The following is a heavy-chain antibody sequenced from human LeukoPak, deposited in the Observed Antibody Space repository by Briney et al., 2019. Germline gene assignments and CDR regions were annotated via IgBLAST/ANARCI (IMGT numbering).Heavy chain of an antibody. CDR1: GDSISSYY. V-gene: IGHV4-59*01. CDR2: IYYSGGT. J-gene: IGHJ4*02. Sequence: SETLSLTCIVSGDSISSYYWSWIRQPPGKGLGWIGYIYYSGGTNYNPSLKSRVTIPVDASKNHFSLKLSSVTAADTAVYYCARDRSLGIIDYWGQGTLVTVSS. D-gene: IGHD3-16*01. CDR3: ARDRSLGIIDY.